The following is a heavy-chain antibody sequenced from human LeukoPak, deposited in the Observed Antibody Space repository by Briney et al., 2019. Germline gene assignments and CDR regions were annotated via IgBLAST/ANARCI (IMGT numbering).Heavy chain of an antibody. CDR2: ISSSGGTI. D-gene: IGHD6-13*01. J-gene: IGHJ5*02. Sequence: GGSLRLSCAASGFTFSDYHMSWIRQAPGKGLEWVSYISSSGGTISYADSVKGRFTISRDNAKNSLYLQMNSLRAEDTAVYYCVRVGSSNWYAWGQGTLVTVSS. V-gene: IGHV3-11*04. CDR1: GFTFSDYH. CDR3: VRVGSSNWYA.